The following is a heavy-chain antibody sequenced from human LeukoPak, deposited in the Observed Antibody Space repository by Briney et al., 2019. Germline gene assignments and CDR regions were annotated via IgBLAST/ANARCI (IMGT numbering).Heavy chain of an antibody. CDR3: GRDINFWSGYYFYY. CDR2: INPSGGST. J-gene: IGHJ4*02. D-gene: IGHD3-3*01. V-gene: IGHV1-46*01. Sequence: ASVKVSCKASGYTFTGYDMHWVRQAPGQGLEWMGIINPSGGSTSYEQKFQGRVTMTRDMSTSTVYMELSSLRSEDTAVYYCGRDINFWSGYYFYYWGQGTVVNVSS. CDR1: GYTFTGYD.